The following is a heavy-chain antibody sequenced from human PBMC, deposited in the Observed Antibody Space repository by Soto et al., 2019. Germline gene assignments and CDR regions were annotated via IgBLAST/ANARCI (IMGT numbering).Heavy chain of an antibody. CDR3: VRLATALSRDLYYHYFSLDV. V-gene: IGHV5-51*01. CDR1: EYTFTNYW. CDR2: IYPFDSDT. D-gene: IGHD6-25*01. J-gene: IGHJ6*02. Sequence: GESLKISCKGPEYTFTNYWIGWVRQMPGKGLEWMGIIYPFDSDTRYNPSFQGQVTISADKSINTAYLHWRSLKASDTAMYFCVRLATALSRDLYYHYFSLDVWGLGTSVTVSS.